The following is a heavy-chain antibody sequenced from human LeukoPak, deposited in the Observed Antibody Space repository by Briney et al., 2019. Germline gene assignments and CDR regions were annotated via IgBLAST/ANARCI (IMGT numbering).Heavy chain of an antibody. Sequence: GASVKVSCKASGYSFIDYAIHWVRQAPGQSLEWVGWISRGNDDTKYSLKFQGRVTIIKDTSANTVYMELSSLRSEDTAVYYCARDWAPGSSPLDPWGQGTLVTVSS. CDR3: ARDWAPGSSPLDP. J-gene: IGHJ5*02. D-gene: IGHD3-10*01. V-gene: IGHV1-3*01. CDR2: ISRGNDDT. CDR1: GYSFIDYA.